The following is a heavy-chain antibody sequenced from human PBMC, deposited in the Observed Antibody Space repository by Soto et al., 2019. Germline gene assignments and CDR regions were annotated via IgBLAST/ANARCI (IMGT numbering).Heavy chain of an antibody. CDR3: ARDFYCSGGSCYSPFDY. V-gene: IGHV1-69*08. Sequence: QVQLVQSGAEVKKPGSSVKVSCKASGGTFSSYTISWVLQDPVQGLEWMGRIIPILGIANNAQKFQGRVTITADKSTSTAYMELSSLRSEDTAVYYCARDFYCSGGSCYSPFDYWGQGTLVTVSS. CDR2: IIPILGIA. CDR1: GGTFSSYT. D-gene: IGHD2-15*01. J-gene: IGHJ4*02.